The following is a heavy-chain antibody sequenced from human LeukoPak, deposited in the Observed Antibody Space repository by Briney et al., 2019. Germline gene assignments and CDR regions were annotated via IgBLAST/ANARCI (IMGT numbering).Heavy chain of an antibody. J-gene: IGHJ6*02. CDR1: GVTFRSYG. CDR3: AKGTSGGKVYYYGSVDV. CDR2: ISYDGSNK. D-gene: IGHD3-10*01. V-gene: IGHV3-30*18. Sequence: GGSLRLSWAASGVTFRSYGMHGVRQAPGKGLEWVAVISYDGSNKYYADSVKGRFTISRDNSKNTLYLQMNSLRAEDTAVYYCAKGTSGGKVYYYGSVDVWGQGTTVTVSS.